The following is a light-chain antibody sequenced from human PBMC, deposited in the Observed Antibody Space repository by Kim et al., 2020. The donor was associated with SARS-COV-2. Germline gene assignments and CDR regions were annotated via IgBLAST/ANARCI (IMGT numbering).Light chain of an antibody. CDR1: QDISNY. J-gene: IGKJ1*01. CDR2: SAS. V-gene: IGKV1-27*01. CDR3: QNYDGAPWT. Sequence: SASVRERVTSTCRASQDISNYVAWYQQKPGKVPKVLIYSASALRSGVPSRFSGSGSGTDFTLTISSLQPEDVATYYCQNYDGAPWTFGQGTRVEIK.